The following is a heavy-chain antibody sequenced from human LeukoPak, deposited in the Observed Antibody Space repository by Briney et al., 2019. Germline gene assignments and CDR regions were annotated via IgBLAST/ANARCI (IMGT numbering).Heavy chain of an antibody. Sequence: GGSLKLSCAASAFTFSSSWMSWVRQAPGKGLEWVGNINQDGSDKYYVDSVKGRFTISRDNAKNSLYLQMNSLRAEDTAVYYCAREPAAGQGDWFDPWGQGTLVTVFS. CDR1: AFTFSSSW. V-gene: IGHV3-7*05. J-gene: IGHJ5*02. CDR3: AREPAAGQGDWFDP. D-gene: IGHD6-13*01. CDR2: INQDGSDK.